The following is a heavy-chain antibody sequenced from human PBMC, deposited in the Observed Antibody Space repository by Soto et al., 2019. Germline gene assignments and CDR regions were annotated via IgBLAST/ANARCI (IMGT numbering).Heavy chain of an antibody. CDR3: ARDRFLEWFPGPRGNY. J-gene: IGHJ4*02. Sequence: PGGSLRLSCAASGFTFSSCSMNWVRQAPGKGLEWVSSISSSSSYIYYADSVKGRFTISRDNAKNSLYLQMNSLRAEDTAVYYCARDRFLEWFPGPRGNYWGQGTLVTVSS. CDR1: GFTFSSCS. CDR2: ISSSSSYI. D-gene: IGHD3-3*01. V-gene: IGHV3-21*01.